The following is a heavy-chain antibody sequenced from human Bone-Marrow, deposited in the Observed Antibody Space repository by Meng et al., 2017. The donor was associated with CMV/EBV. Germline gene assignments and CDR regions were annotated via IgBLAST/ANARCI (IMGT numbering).Heavy chain of an antibody. CDR3: ARDPQNILLWFGESRFDY. CDR1: GYTFTGYY. V-gene: IGHV1-2*02. D-gene: IGHD3-10*01. CDR2: INPNSGGT. Sequence: ASVKVSCEVSGYTFTGYYMHWVRQAPGQGLEWMGWINPNSGGTNYAQKFQGRVTMTRDTSISTAYMELSRLRSDDTAVYYCARDPQNILLWFGESRFDYWGQGTLVTVSS. J-gene: IGHJ4*02.